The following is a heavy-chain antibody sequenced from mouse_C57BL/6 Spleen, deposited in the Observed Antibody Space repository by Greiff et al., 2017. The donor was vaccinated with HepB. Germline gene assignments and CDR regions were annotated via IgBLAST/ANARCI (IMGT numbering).Heavy chain of an antibody. CDR2: ISSGSSNI. Sequence: DVMLVESGGGLVKPGGSLKLSCAASGFTFSDYGMHWVRQAPEKGLEWVAYISSGSSNIYYADTVKGRFTISRDNAKNTLFLQMTSLRSEDTAMYYFAKGGYGNYHFDYWGQGTTLTVSS. V-gene: IGHV5-17*01. CDR3: AKGGYGNYHFDY. J-gene: IGHJ2*01. CDR1: GFTFSDYG. D-gene: IGHD2-1*01.